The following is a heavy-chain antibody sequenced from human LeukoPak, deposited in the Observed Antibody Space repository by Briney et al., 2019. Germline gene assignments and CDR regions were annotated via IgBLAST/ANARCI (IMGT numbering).Heavy chain of an antibody. D-gene: IGHD3-22*01. V-gene: IGHV4-59*08. Sequence: SETLSLTCTVSGGSISSYYWSWIRQPPGKGLEWIGYIYYSGSTNYNPSLKSRVTISVDTSKNQFSLKLSSVTAADTAVYCCARVNRITMIVHWGQGTLVTVSS. CDR3: ARVNRITMIVH. CDR1: GGSISSYY. J-gene: IGHJ4*02. CDR2: IYYSGST.